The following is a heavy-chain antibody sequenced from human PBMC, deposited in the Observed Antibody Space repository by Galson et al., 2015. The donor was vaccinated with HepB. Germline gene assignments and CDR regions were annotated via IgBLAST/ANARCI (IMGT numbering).Heavy chain of an antibody. CDR3: ARVYYDSSGYLEDYYYYYMDV. CDR1: GGTFSSYA. CDR2: IIPILGIA. D-gene: IGHD3-22*01. J-gene: IGHJ6*03. Sequence: SVKVSCKASGGTFSSYAISWVRQAPGQGLEWMGGIIPILGIANYAQKFQGRVTITADKSTSTAYMELSSLRSEDTAVYYCARVYYDSSGYLEDYYYYYMDVWGKGTTVTVSS. V-gene: IGHV1-69*10.